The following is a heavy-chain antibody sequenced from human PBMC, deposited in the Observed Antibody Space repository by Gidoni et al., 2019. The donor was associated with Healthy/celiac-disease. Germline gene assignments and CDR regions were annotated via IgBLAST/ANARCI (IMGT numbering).Heavy chain of an antibody. CDR2: IYWNDDK. CDR3: AHLSTYIAAAGDDYYYYYYYYMDV. D-gene: IGHD6-13*01. CDR1: GFSLSTSGVG. J-gene: IGHJ6*03. Sequence: QITLKESGPTLVKPTQTLTLTCTFSGFSLSTSGVGVGWIRQPPGKALEWLALIYWNDDKRYSPSLKSRLTITKDTSKNQVVLTMTNMDPVDTATYYCAHLSTYIAAAGDDYYYYYYYYMDVWGKGTTVTVSS. V-gene: IGHV2-5*01.